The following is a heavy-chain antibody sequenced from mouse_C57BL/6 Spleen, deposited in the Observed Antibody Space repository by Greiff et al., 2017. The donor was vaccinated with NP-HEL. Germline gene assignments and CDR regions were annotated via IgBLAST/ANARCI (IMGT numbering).Heavy chain of an antibody. D-gene: IGHD2-4*01. CDR3: ARENYDYVPYAMDY. V-gene: IGHV1-72*01. Sequence: VKLMESGAELVKPGASVKLSCKASGYTFTSYWMHWVKQRPGRGLEWIGRIDPNSGGTKYNEKFKSKATLTVDKPSSTAYMQLSSLTSEDSAVYYCARENYDYVPYAMDYWGQGTSVTVSS. J-gene: IGHJ4*01. CDR1: GYTFTSYW. CDR2: IDPNSGGT.